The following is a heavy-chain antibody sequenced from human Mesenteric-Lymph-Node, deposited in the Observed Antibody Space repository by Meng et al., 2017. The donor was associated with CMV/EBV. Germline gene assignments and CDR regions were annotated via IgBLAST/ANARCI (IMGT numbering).Heavy chain of an antibody. V-gene: IGHV5-51*01. CDR3: ASMTLATAGLY. Sequence: WKGSGYSFSNYWIGWVRQMPVTGLEWMGIIYPGDPDTRDSPSFHGHVTISADKSISTAYLQWSSLKASDPAMYYCASMTLATAGLYCGPGTLVAVSS. CDR2: IYPGDPDT. CDR1: GYSFSNYW. J-gene: IGHJ4*02. D-gene: IGHD6-13*01.